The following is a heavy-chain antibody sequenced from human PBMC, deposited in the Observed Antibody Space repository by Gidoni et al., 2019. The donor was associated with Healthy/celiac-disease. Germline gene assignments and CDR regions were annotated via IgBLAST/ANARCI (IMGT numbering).Heavy chain of an antibody. Sequence: EVQLVESGGGLVQPGRSLRLTCAASGFTFYDYAMHWVRQAPGKGLEWVAGIIWNSGSIGYADSVKGRFTISRDNAKNSLYLQMNSLRAEDTALYYCAKAAYSSSWFSWFDPWGQGTLVTVSS. CDR2: IIWNSGSI. D-gene: IGHD6-13*01. CDR1: GFTFYDYA. CDR3: AKAAYSSSWFSWFDP. J-gene: IGHJ5*02. V-gene: IGHV3-9*01.